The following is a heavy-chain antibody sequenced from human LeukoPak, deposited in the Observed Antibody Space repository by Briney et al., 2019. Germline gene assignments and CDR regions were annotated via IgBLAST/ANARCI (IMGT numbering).Heavy chain of an antibody. D-gene: IGHD1-1*01. CDR3: AEDQQLEPFHY. CDR1: GFTFSTYG. CDR2: IQYDGSDE. Sequence: GGSLRLSCAASGFTFSTYGMRWVRQAPGKGLEWVAFIQYDGSDEHYADSVKGRFTISRDNSRNALYLQMNSLRAEDTAMYYCAEDQQLEPFHYWGQGILVTVSS. V-gene: IGHV3-30*02. J-gene: IGHJ4*02.